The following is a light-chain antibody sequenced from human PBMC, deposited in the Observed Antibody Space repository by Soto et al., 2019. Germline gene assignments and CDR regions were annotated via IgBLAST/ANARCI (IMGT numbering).Light chain of an antibody. CDR3: SSYTDSSTYL. J-gene: IGLJ1*01. V-gene: IGLV2-14*03. CDR1: SSDVGGYNS. Sequence: QSALTQPASVSGSPGQSITISCTGTSSDVGGYNSVSWYQHHPGKAPKLMIYNVYNRPSGVFHRFSGSKSGSTASLTISGLQAEDEADYYCSSYTDSSTYLFGTGTKLTVL. CDR2: NVY.